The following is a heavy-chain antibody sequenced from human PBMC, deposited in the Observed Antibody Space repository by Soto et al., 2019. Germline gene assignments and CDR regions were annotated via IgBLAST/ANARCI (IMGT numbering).Heavy chain of an antibody. CDR1: RGTFTTSP. CDR3: TRDSSLGYLF. CDR2: VIPTSGTA. J-gene: IGHJ4*02. V-gene: IGHV1-69*06. D-gene: IGHD5-18*01. Sequence: QVQLVQSGAEVKKPGSSVKVSCKTSRGTFTTSPITWIRQAPGQGLVWMGEVIPTSGTATYAQTFQGRVAFTADKSTNTAYMELSSLRSEDTARYFCTRDSSLGYLFWGQGSLVTVSS.